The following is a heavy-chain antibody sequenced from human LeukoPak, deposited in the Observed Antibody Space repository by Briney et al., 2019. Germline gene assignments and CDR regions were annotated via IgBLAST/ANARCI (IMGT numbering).Heavy chain of an antibody. V-gene: IGHV1-3*01. D-gene: IGHD3-16*01. CDR2: INAGNGNT. CDR1: GYTFTSYA. J-gene: IGHJ6*02. Sequence: ASVKVSCKASGYTFTSYAMHWVRQAPGQRLEWMEWINAGNGNTKYSQKFQGRVTMTRDTSTSTVYMELSSLRSEDTAVYYCAGGVGPRYGMDVWGQGTTVTVSS. CDR3: AGGVGPRYGMDV.